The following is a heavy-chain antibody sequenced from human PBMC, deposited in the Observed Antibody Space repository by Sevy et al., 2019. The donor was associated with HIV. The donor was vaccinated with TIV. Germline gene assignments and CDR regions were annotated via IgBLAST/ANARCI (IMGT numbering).Heavy chain of an antibody. J-gene: IGHJ6*02. CDR3: AIDPRFHIVVVTAVGGYGMDV. V-gene: IGHV3-48*02. CDR1: GFTFSSYS. D-gene: IGHD2-21*02. CDR2: ISSISSTI. Sequence: GGSLRLSCAASGFTFSSYSMNWVRQAPGKGLEWVSYISSISSTIYYAVSVKGRFTISRDNAKNSRYLQMNSLRDEDTAVYYCAIDPRFHIVVVTAVGGYGMDVWGQRTTVTVSS.